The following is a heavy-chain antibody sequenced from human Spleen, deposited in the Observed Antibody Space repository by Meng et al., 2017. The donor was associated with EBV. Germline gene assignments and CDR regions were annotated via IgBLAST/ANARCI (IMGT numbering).Heavy chain of an antibody. V-gene: IGHV4-39*07. D-gene: IGHD4-17*01. J-gene: IGHJ4*02. CDR3: ARDPLIYGDYTDY. CDR1: GGPISSTDYY. CDR2: IFYTGIT. Sequence: QRPLQESGPGLVKPSETLSLPCTVSGGPISSTDYYWGCIRQPPGKGLEWIGSIFYTGITYYNPSLKSRVTISVDTSRNQFSLRLTSVTAADTAVYYCARDPLIYGDYTDYWGQGTLVTVSS.